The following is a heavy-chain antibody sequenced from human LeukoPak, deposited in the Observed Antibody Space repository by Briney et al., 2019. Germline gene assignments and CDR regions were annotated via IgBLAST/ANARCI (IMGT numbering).Heavy chain of an antibody. D-gene: IGHD6-13*01. CDR2: FDPEDGET. V-gene: IGHV1-24*01. Sequence: ASVKVSCKVSGYTLSELSMHWVRQAPGKGLEWMGGFDPEDGETIYAQKFQGRVTMTEDTSPDTAYVELSSLRSEDPAGYYCARVVGLTGYSGTWYSGCYYYMDVWGKGTTVTGAS. CDR3: ARVVGLTGYSGTWYSGCYYYMDV. CDR1: GYTLSELS. J-gene: IGHJ6*03.